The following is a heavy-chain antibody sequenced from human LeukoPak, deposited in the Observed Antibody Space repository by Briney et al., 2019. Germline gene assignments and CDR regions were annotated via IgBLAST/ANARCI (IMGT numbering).Heavy chain of an antibody. D-gene: IGHD1-7*01. V-gene: IGHV3-33*01. CDR2: IWYDGSNK. CDR3: ARDRRTIAGLGDY. J-gene: IGHJ4*02. CDR1: GFTFSSYG. Sequence: GESLRLSCAASGFTFSSYGMHWVRQAPGKGLEWVAVIWYDGSNKYYADSVKGRFTISRDNSKNTLYLQMNSLRAEDTAVYYCARDRRTIAGLGDYWGQGTLVTVSS.